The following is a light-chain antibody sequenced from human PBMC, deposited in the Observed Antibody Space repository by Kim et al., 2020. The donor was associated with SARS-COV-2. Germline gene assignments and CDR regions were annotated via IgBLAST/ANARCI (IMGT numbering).Light chain of an antibody. Sequence: AWGPTVRITCQGDSLRSYYASWYQQKPGPAPVLVIYGKNNRPSGIPDRFSGSSSGNTASLTITGAQAEDEADYYCNSRDSSGNHLVFGGGTKVTVL. CDR3: NSRDSSGNHLV. V-gene: IGLV3-19*01. CDR2: GKN. CDR1: SLRSYY. J-gene: IGLJ2*01.